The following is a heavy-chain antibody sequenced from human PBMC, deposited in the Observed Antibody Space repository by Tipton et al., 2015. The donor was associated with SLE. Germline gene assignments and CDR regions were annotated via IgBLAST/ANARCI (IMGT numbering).Heavy chain of an antibody. D-gene: IGHD6-6*01. V-gene: IGHV3-23*03. CDR1: GFTFSSYA. Sequence: SLRLSCAASGFTFSSYAMSWVRQAPGRGLEWVSLIYSGGSTYYADSVKGRFTISRDNSKNTLYLQMNSLRAEDTAVYYCAEDRGSSSDYWGQGTLVTVSS. J-gene: IGHJ4*02. CDR3: AEDRGSSSDY. CDR2: IYSGGST.